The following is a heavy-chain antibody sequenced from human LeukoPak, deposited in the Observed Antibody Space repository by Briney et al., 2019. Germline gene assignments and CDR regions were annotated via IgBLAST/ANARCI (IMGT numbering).Heavy chain of an antibody. J-gene: IGHJ4*02. CDR1: GYTFTGYY. CDR3: ARGGWRYCSGGSCYSTQPFDY. CDR2: INPNSGGT. V-gene: IGHV1-2*02. D-gene: IGHD2-15*01. Sequence: GASVKVSCKASGYTFTGYYMHWVRQAPGQGLEWMGWINPNSGGTNYAQKFQGRVTMTRDTSISTAYMELSRLRSDDTAVYYCARGGWRYCSGGSCYSTQPFDYWGQGTLVTVSS.